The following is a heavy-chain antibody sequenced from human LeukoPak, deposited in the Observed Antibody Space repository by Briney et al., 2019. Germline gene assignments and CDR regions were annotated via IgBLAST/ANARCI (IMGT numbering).Heavy chain of an antibody. CDR1: GFTVSSNY. Sequence: GGSLRLSCAASGFTVSSNYMSWVRQAPGKGLDWVSVIYSGGSTYYADSVKGRFTISRDNSKNTLYLQMNSLRAEDTAVYYCAREKRVYSSSWALDYWGQGTLVTVSS. J-gene: IGHJ4*02. V-gene: IGHV3-53*01. D-gene: IGHD6-13*01. CDR2: IYSGGST. CDR3: AREKRVYSSSWALDY.